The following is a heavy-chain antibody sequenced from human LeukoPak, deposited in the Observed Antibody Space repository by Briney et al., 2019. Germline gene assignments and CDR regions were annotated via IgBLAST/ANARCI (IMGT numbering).Heavy chain of an antibody. D-gene: IGHD2-2*01. J-gene: IGHJ4*02. Sequence: PSETLSLTCTVAGGSISSYYWTWIRQPPGKGLEWIGDIYYNGNTNYNPSLKSRVTMSIDTSKNQFSVQLSSVTAADTAVYYCARGTGAAAMSFDYWGQGTLVTVSS. V-gene: IGHV4-59*01. CDR2: IYYNGNT. CDR1: GGSISSYY. CDR3: ARGTGAAAMSFDY.